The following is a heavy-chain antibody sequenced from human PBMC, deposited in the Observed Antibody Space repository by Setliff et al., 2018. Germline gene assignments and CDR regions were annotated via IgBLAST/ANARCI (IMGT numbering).Heavy chain of an antibody. CDR1: GGSISSHY. CDR2: IYYSGST. Sequence: SETLSLTCTVSGGSISSHYWSWIRQPPGKGLEWIGSIYYSGSTNYNPSLKSRVTISVDKSKNQFSLKLSSVTAADTAVYYCASHSSSWYHWGQGTLVTVSS. CDR3: ASHSSSWYH. V-gene: IGHV4-59*11. D-gene: IGHD6-13*01. J-gene: IGHJ5*02.